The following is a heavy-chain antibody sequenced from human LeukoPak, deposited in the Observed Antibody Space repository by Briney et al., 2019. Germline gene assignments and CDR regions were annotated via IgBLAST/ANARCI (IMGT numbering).Heavy chain of an antibody. V-gene: IGHV3-33*01. CDR3: ARDRHCANGVCHSPPGMDV. D-gene: IGHD2-8*01. CDR1: GFTFSSYG. CDR2: IWFDGKNE. J-gene: IGHJ6*02. Sequence: SGGSLRLSCAASGFTFSSYGMHWVRRAPGKGLEWVADIWFDGKNEHFADSVKGRFTISRDNSKNTMYLQINSLRAEDTAVYYCARDRHCANGVCHSPPGMDVWGQGTTVTVSS.